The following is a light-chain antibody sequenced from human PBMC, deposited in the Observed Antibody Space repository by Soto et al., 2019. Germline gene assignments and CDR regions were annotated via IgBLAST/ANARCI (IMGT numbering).Light chain of an antibody. CDR1: QRLSYW. J-gene: IGKJ5*01. CDR3: QHFGGTTFT. CDR2: AAS. Sequence: DIQMTQSPSTLSASVGDRVTITCRASQRLSYWLAWYQQKPGQAPRPLIYAASSRATGTPDRFSGSGSGTEFTLIISRLEPGDFAVYYCQHFGGTTFTFGQGTRLEIK. V-gene: IGKV1-5*01.